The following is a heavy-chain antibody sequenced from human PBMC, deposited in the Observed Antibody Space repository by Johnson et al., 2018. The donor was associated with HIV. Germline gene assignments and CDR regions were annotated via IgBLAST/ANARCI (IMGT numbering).Heavy chain of an antibody. D-gene: IGHD3-22*01. Sequence: VQLVESGGGVVQPGRSLRLSCAASGFTFSSYGMHWVRQAPGKGLEWVANIKQDGSEKYYVDSVKGRFTISRDNAKNSLYLQMNSLRAEDTAVYYCARGRGYYYDSGPDAFDIWGQGTMVTVSS. CDR3: ARGRGYYYDSGPDAFDI. CDR2: IKQDGSEK. J-gene: IGHJ3*02. V-gene: IGHV3-7*01. CDR1: GFTFSSYG.